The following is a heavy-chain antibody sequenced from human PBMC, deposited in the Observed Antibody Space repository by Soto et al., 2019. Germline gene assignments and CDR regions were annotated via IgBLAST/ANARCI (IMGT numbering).Heavy chain of an antibody. Sequence: EASVKVSCKASGDTFSFYTINWVRQAPGLGLEWMGRVNPIVSMSNYAQKFQGRVTITADKSTSTAYMQLSSLRSEDTAIYYCAASYGSGYRAFDYWGQGALVTSPQ. CDR2: VNPIVSMS. J-gene: IGHJ4*02. V-gene: IGHV1-69*02. CDR1: GDTFSFYT. CDR3: AASYGSGYRAFDY. D-gene: IGHD3-10*01.